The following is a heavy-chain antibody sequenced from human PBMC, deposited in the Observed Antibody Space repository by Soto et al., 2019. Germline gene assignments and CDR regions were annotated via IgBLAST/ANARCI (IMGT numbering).Heavy chain of an antibody. CDR2: ISSTTNYI. CDR1: GFTFTRYS. J-gene: IGHJ4*02. Sequence: GGSLRLSCAASGFTFTRYSMNWVRQAPGKGLEWVSSISSTTNYIYYGDSMKGRFTISRENAKNSRYLEVNSLRAEDTAVYYCARESEDLTSSFDYWGQGTLVTVSS. CDR3: ARESEDLTSSFDY. V-gene: IGHV3-21*06.